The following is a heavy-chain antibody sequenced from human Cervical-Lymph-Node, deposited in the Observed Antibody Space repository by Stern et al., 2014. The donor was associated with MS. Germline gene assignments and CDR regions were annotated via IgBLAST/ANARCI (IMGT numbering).Heavy chain of an antibody. J-gene: IGHJ5*02. D-gene: IGHD1-26*01. CDR3: AKDRSYSGSPDPVDH. CDR1: GYTFPDYA. CDR2: INWNGGST. V-gene: IGHV3-9*01. Sequence: EVQLVESGGGLVQPGRSLRLSCAASGYTFPDYAMHCVRQAPGKGLDWVSRINWNGGSTGYTDSVKGRFTISRDNAKNSLQLQMNSLRLEDTAIYYCAKDRSYSGSPDPVDHWGQGTLVTVSA.